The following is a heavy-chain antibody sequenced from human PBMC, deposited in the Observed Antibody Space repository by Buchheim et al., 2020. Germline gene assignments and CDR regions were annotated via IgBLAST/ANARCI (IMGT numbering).Heavy chain of an antibody. CDR3: AREIVAPAYYYYGMDV. V-gene: IGHV3-48*01. J-gene: IGHJ6*02. D-gene: IGHD3-16*02. CDR2: ISSSSSTI. CDR1: GFTFSSYS. Sequence: EVQLVESGGGLVQPGGSLRLSCAASGFTFSSYSMNWVRQAPGKGLEWVSYISSSSSTIYYADSVKGRFTISRDNAKNSLYLPMNSLRAEDTAVYYCAREIVAPAYYYYGMDVWGQGTT.